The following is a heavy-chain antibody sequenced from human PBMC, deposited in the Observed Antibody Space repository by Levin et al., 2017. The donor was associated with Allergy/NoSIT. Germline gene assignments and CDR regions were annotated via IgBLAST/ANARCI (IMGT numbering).Heavy chain of an antibody. CDR2: INPNSGGT. CDR1: GYTFTGYY. D-gene: IGHD2-2*01. CDR3: AIVVPAAIDWFDP. Sequence: GESLKISCKASGYTFTGYYMHWVRQAPGQGLEWMGWINPNSGGTNYAQKFQGRVTMTRDTSISTAYMELSRLRSDDTAVYYCAIVVPAAIDWFDPWGQGTLVTVSS. V-gene: IGHV1-2*02. J-gene: IGHJ5*02.